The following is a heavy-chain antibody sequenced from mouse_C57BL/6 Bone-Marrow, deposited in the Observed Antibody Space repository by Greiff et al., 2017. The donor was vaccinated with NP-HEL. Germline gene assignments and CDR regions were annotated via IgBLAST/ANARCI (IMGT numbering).Heavy chain of an antibody. D-gene: IGHD2-1*01. CDR2: IDPENGDT. Sequence: EVKVVESGAELVRPGASVKLSCTASGFNIKDDYMHWVKQRPEQGLEWIGWIDPENGDTEYASKFQGKATITADTSSNTAYLQLSSLTSEDTAVYYCTTAGKYAMDYWGQGTSVTVSS. CDR3: TTAGKYAMDY. CDR1: GFNIKDDY. J-gene: IGHJ4*01. V-gene: IGHV14-4*01.